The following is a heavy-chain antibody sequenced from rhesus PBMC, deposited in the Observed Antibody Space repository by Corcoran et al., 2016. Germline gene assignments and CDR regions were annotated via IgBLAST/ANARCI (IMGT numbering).Heavy chain of an antibody. J-gene: IGHJ4*01. CDR2: ISGSSGST. V-gene: IGHV4-99*02. Sequence: QVQLQESGPGLVKPSETLSLTCAASGYSISSGYYWGWIRQPPGKGLEYIGFISGSSGSTYYNPSLKSRVTISKDTSKNQFSLKLSSVTAADTAVYYCAREYYEDDYGYYYPFDYWGQGVLVTVSS. D-gene: IGHD3-9*01. CDR3: AREYYEDDYGYYYPFDY. CDR1: GYSISSGYY.